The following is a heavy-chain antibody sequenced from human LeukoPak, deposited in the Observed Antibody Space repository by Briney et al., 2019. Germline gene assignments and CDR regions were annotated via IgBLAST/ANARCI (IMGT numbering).Heavy chain of an antibody. CDR1: GFTSSDSW. J-gene: IGHJ6*02. V-gene: IGHV3-7*01. CDR2: MNQDGSEK. CDR3: ATYTHWVAGDV. Sequence: GGSLRLSCAASGFTSSDSWMSWVRQAPGKGLEWVANMNQDGSEKDYVDSVKGRFTISRDNARNSLYLQMGSLRAEDTAVYYCATYTHWVAGDVWGQGTTVTVSS. D-gene: IGHD3-16*01.